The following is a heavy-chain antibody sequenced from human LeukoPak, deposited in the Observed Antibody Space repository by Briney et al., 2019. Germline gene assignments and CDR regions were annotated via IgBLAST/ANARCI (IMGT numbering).Heavy chain of an antibody. CDR2: IYYSGST. CDR3: ARRTAMVGYAFDI. CDR1: GGSISSYY. V-gene: IGHV4-59*08. D-gene: IGHD5-18*01. J-gene: IGHJ3*02. Sequence: SETLSLTCTVFGGSISSYYWGWIRQPAGKGLEWIGYIYYSGSTNYNPSLKSRVTISVDTSKNQFSLELSSVTAADTAVYYCARRTAMVGYAFDIWGQGTMVTVSS.